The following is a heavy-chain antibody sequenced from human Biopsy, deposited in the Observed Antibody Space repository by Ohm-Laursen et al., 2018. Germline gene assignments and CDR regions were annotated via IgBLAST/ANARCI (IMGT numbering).Heavy chain of an antibody. D-gene: IGHD6-25*01. CDR1: GFTFDEYA. CDR3: TKRRTAVRPFDS. CDR2: ISGSSNNI. V-gene: IGHV3-9*01. J-gene: IGHJ4*01. Sequence: SLRLSCAAFGFTFDEYAMHWVRQAPGKGLEWVSGISGSSNNIIYADSVRGRFTISRDNAKSSLYLEMNSLRSEDTAFYYCTKRRTAVRPFDSWGHGTLVTVSS.